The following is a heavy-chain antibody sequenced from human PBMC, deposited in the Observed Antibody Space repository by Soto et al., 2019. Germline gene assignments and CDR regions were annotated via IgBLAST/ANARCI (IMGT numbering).Heavy chain of an antibody. V-gene: IGHV1-18*01. CDR2: ISAYNGNT. D-gene: IGHD3-10*01. Sequence: ASVKVSCTASGYTFTSYGISWVRQAPGQGLEWMGWISAYNGNTNYAQKLQGRVTMTTDTSTSTAYMELRSLRSDDTAVYYCARDLMVRGVIITSPPHYWGQGTLVTVSS. CDR1: GYTFTSYG. J-gene: IGHJ4*02. CDR3: ARDLMVRGVIITSPPHY.